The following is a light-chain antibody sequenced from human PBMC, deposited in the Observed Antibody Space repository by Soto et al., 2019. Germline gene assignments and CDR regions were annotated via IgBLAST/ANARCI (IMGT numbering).Light chain of an antibody. CDR3: QHYNSYSEA. Sequence: DIQMTQSPSTLSASTGDRVTITCRASQGISSYLAWYQQKPGKAPKLLIYKASTIKSGVPSRFSGSGSGTEFTLTISSLQPDDFATYYCQHYNSYSEAFGQGTKVDIK. J-gene: IGKJ1*01. V-gene: IGKV1-5*03. CDR2: KAS. CDR1: QGISSY.